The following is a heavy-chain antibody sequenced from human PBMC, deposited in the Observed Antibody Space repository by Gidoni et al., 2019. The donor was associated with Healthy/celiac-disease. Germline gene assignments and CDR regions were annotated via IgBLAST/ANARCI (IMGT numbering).Heavy chain of an antibody. Sequence: QLQLQESGPGLVKPSGTPAPTCTGSGCTISSSSYYWGRVRQPPGKGLEWIGSIYYSGGTYYNPSLKSRVTISVDTSKNQFSLKLSSVTAADTAVYYCARRVLARFYSCCGMDVWGQGTTVTVSS. V-gene: IGHV4-39*01. CDR1: GCTISSSSYY. J-gene: IGHJ6*02. CDR2: IYYSGGT. CDR3: ARRVLARFYSCCGMDV.